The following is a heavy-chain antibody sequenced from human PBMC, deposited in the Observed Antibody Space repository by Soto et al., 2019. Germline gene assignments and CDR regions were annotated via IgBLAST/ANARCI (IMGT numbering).Heavy chain of an antibody. J-gene: IGHJ6*02. CDR1: GFTVSSNY. Sequence: GGSLRLSCAASGFTVSSNYMSWVRQAPGKGLEWVSVIYSGGSTYYADSVKGRFTTSRDNSKNTLYLQMNSLRAEDTAVYYCARGPTVTRHYYGMDVWGQGTTVTVSS. CDR2: IYSGGST. CDR3: ARGPTVTRHYYGMDV. V-gene: IGHV3-53*01. D-gene: IGHD4-17*01.